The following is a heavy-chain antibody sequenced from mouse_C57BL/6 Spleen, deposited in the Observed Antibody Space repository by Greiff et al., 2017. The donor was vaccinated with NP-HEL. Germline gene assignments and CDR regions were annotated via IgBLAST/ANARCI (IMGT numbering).Heavy chain of an antibody. Sequence: VKLQESGAELVRPGTSVKVSCKASGYAFTNYLIEWVKQRPGQGLEWIGVINPGSGGTNYNEKFKGKATLTADKSSSTAYMQLSSLTSEDSAVYFCARTGSGYVDYAMDYWGQGTSVTVSS. J-gene: IGHJ4*01. CDR1: GYAFTNYL. CDR2: INPGSGGT. CDR3: ARTGSGYVDYAMDY. V-gene: IGHV1-54*01. D-gene: IGHD3-2*02.